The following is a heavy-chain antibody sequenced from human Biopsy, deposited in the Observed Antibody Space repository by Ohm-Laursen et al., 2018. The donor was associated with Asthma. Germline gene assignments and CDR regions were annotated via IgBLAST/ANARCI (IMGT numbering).Heavy chain of an antibody. D-gene: IGHD5-12*01. CDR2: IYSGGGT. CDR1: GFTVSSNG. J-gene: IGHJ4*02. Sequence: SLRLSCAASGFTVSSNGMSWVRQPPGKGLEWVSVIYSGGGTFYEDSVKGRFTISRDNSKNTLYLQMNSLRTEDTAVYYRAKRRGYSGHDNDYWGQGTLVIVSS. CDR3: AKRRGYSGHDNDY. V-gene: IGHV3-53*05.